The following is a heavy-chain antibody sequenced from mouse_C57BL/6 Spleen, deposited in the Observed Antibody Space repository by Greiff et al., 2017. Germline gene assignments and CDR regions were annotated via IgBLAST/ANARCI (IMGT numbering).Heavy chain of an antibody. V-gene: IGHV1-42*01. J-gene: IGHJ2*01. D-gene: IGHD1-2*01. CDR3: ARTGGLRRRGDY. Sequence: EVQLQQSGPELVKPGASVKISCKASGYSFTGYYMNWVKQSPEKSLEWIGEINPSTGGTTYNQKFKAKATLTVDKSSSTAYMQLKSLTSEDSAVYYCARTGGLRRRGDYWGQGTTLTVSS. CDR1: GYSFTGYY. CDR2: INPSTGGT.